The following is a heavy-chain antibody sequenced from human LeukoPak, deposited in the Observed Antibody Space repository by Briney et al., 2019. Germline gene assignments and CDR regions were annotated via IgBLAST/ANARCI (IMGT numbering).Heavy chain of an antibody. CDR3: ARAGDIAVVPAAPMPYYFDY. J-gene: IGHJ4*02. CDR2: IYYSGST. D-gene: IGHD2-2*01. V-gene: IGHV4-31*03. CDR1: GGSISSGGYY. Sequence: SETLSLTSTVSGGSISSGGYYWSWIRQHPGKGLEWIGYIYYSGSTYYNPSLKSRVTISVDTSKNQFSLKLSSVTVADTAVYYCARAGDIAVVPAAPMPYYFDYWGQGTLVTVSS.